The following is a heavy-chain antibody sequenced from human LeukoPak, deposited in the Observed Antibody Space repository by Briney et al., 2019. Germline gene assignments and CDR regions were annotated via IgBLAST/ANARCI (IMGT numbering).Heavy chain of an antibody. V-gene: IGHV1-18*04. D-gene: IGHD3-9*01. Sequence: GASVKVSCKASGYTFTSYGISWVRQAPGQGLEWMGWISAYNGNTNYAQKLQGRVTMTTDTSTSTAYMELRSLRSDDTAVYYCARANWADILTGYSQPVDYWGQGTLVTVSS. CDR3: ARANWADILTGYSQPVDY. CDR2: ISAYNGNT. CDR1: GYTFTSYG. J-gene: IGHJ4*02.